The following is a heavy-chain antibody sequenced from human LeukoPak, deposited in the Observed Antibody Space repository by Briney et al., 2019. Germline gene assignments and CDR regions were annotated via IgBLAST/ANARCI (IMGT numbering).Heavy chain of an antibody. CDR2: TYYRSTWYN. J-gene: IGHJ5*02. V-gene: IGHV6-1*01. CDR3: ARRLTQYDCFDP. CDR1: GDSVSSNSVT. D-gene: IGHD2-2*01. Sequence: SQTLSPTCAISGDSVSSNSVTWNWIGQSPSRGLEWLGRTYYRSTWYNDYAVSVRGRITVNPDTSKNQFSLHLNSVTPEDTAVYYCARRLTQYDCFDPWGQGILVTVSS.